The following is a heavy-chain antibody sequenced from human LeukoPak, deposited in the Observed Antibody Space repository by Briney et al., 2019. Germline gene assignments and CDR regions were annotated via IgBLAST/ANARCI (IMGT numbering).Heavy chain of an antibody. J-gene: IGHJ4*02. Sequence: PSETLSLTCSVSGGSISSDTYYWRWIRQPAEKGLEWIGHIYTSVSTNYNPSLKGRVTIYMDTSKNRFSLKLSSVTAADTAVYYCARVASSGYYYFDSWGQGTLVTVSS. V-gene: IGHV4-61*09. CDR3: ARVASSGYYYFDS. CDR2: IYTSVST. CDR1: GGSISSDTYY. D-gene: IGHD3-3*01.